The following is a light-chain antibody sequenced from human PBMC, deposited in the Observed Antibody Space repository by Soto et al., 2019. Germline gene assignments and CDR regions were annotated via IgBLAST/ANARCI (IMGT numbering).Light chain of an antibody. Sequence: QSALTQPASVSGSPGQSITISCTGTSSDIGGDYDYVSWYQQHPGKAPKLLIYKVSNRPSGVSYRFSASKSGNTASLTISGLQAEDEADYYCSSYSISSSNSYVFGTGTRSPX. CDR1: SSDIGGDYDY. J-gene: IGLJ1*01. V-gene: IGLV2-14*01. CDR3: SSYSISSSNSYV. CDR2: KVS.